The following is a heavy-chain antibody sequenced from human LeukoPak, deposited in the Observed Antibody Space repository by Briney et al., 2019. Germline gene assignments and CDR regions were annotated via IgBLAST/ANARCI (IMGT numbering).Heavy chain of an antibody. D-gene: IGHD1-26*01. CDR1: GYRFTSYW. CDR2: IYPYDSET. Sequence: GESLKISCKGSGYRFTSYWIGWVRQMPGKGLEWLGFIYPYDSETRYSPSFQGQVTISADKSISTAYLQWSSLKASDTAIYYCARHRSGSYHSTLDYWGQGILVTVSS. J-gene: IGHJ4*02. V-gene: IGHV5-51*01. CDR3: ARHRSGSYHSTLDY.